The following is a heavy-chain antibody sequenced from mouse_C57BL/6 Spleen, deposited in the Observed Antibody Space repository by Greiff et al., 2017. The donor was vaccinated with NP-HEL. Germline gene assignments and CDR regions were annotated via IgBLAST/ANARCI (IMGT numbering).Heavy chain of an antibody. J-gene: IGHJ2*01. V-gene: IGHV1-64*01. CDR3: AKGNYDYDDGLDY. CDR1: GYTFTSYW. Sequence: QVQLQQPGAELVKPGASVKLSCKASGYTFTSYWMHWVKQRPGQGLEWIGIIHPNSGSTNYNEKFKSKATLTVDKSSSTAYMQLSSLTSEDSAVYYCAKGNYDYDDGLDYWGQGTTLTVSS. D-gene: IGHD2-4*01. CDR2: IHPNSGST.